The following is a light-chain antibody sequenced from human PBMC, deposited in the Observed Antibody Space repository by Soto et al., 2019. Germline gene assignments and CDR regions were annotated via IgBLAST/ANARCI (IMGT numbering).Light chain of an antibody. Sequence: DIHMTQSPSTLSASVGDSVTITCRASQSLSSRLAWYQQKPGKAPELLIYDASSLKSGVPSRFSGSESGTEFTLTISSLQPDDFATYYCQHYNSYSEAFGQGTKVDIK. J-gene: IGKJ1*01. CDR1: QSLSSR. V-gene: IGKV1-5*01. CDR2: DAS. CDR3: QHYNSYSEA.